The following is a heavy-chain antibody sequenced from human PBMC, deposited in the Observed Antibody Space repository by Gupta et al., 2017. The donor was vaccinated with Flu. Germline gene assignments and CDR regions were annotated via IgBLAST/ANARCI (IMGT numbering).Heavy chain of an antibody. V-gene: IGHV3-23*01. Sequence: EVQLLESGGGGLVQPGDSLSLSCAASGFPFCSFAIGWVPQSPGKGLEWVSGISGSGGNSYYADSVKGRFTISRDNSKNTLYLQMNSLRVDDTAVYYCAKHRYGDYDYWGQGTLVTVSS. J-gene: IGHJ4*02. CDR2: ISGSGGNS. CDR1: GFPFCSFA. CDR3: AKHRYGDYDY. D-gene: IGHD4-17*01.